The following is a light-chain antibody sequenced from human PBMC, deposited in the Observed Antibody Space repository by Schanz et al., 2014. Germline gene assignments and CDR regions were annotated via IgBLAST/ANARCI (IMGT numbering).Light chain of an antibody. J-gene: IGKJ5*01. Sequence: EIVLTQSPATLSLSPGERATLSCRASQNVASYLAWYQQRPGRAPRLLIYDASSRATGIPDRFSGSGSGTDFTLTISSLEPEDFAVYYCQQRSNWPPTFGQGTRLEIK. V-gene: IGKV3-11*01. CDR1: QNVASY. CDR2: DAS. CDR3: QQRSNWPPT.